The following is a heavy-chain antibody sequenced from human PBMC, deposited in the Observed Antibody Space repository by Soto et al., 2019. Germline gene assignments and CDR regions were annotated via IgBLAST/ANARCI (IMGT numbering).Heavy chain of an antibody. J-gene: IGHJ6*02. CDR2: INNDGSTK. Sequence: GGSLRLSCAASGFPFSTYWMHWVRQAPGKGPVWVSRINNDGSTKRYADSVKGRFTISRDNAKNTLYLQMNSLRAEDTAVYYCASQGLYYYGLDVWGQGTTVTVSS. CDR1: GFPFSTYW. V-gene: IGHV3-74*01. CDR3: ASQGLYYYGLDV.